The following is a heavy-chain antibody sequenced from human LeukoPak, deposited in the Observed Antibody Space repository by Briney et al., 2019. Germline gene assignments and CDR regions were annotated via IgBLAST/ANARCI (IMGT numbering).Heavy chain of an antibody. J-gene: IGHJ4*02. CDR2: IDYSGSS. V-gene: IGHV4-59*01. D-gene: IGHD3-22*01. CDR3: ARAYSDNSGYYPVGY. CDR1: GGSISSYH. Sequence: PSETLSLTCTVSGGSISSYHWSWIRQPPGKGLEWIGYIDYSGSSNYNPSLSGRVTISVDTSKNQVSLKLTSVTAADTAVYYCARAYSDNSGYYPVGYWGQGTQVTVSS.